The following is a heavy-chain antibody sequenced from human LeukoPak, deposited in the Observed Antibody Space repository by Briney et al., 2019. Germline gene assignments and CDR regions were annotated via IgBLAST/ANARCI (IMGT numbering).Heavy chain of an antibody. V-gene: IGHV3-33*06. D-gene: IGHD3-22*01. CDR3: AKGLPYYDSSFDS. Sequence: GRSLRLSCAASGFTFSSYGMHWVRQAPGKGLEWVAVIWYDGSNKYYADSVKGRFTISRDNSKNSLYLQMNSLRAEDTAVYYCAKGLPYYDSSFDSWGQGTLVTVSS. J-gene: IGHJ4*02. CDR1: GFTFSSYG. CDR2: IWYDGSNK.